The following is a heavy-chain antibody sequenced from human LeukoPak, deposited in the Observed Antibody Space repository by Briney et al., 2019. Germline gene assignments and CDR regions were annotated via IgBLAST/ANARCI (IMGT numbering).Heavy chain of an antibody. V-gene: IGHV3-7*05. CDR3: ARDPTVTNFHDAFDI. Sequence: GGSLRLSCAASQFTFSTYWMSWLRQAPGKGLEWVATIKQDGSQKEYVDSVKGRFTISRDNAKNSLYLQMNSLRAEDTAVYYCARDPTVTNFHDAFDIWGQGTMVTVSS. CDR1: QFTFSTYW. CDR2: IKQDGSQK. J-gene: IGHJ3*02. D-gene: IGHD4-17*01.